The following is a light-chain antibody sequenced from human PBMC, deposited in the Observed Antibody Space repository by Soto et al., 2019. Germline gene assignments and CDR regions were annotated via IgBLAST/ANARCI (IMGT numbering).Light chain of an antibody. CDR2: KAS. J-gene: IGKJ1*01. CDR3: QQYINRWT. Sequence: DIQXTXXXXTXSASXGXXXXXTXXAXXXXXXWLAWYQQKPGKAPKLLIYKASSLESGVPSRFSGSGSGTEFTLTISSLQPDDFATYYCQQYINRWTFGQGTKVEIK. V-gene: IGKV1-5*03. CDR1: XXXXXW.